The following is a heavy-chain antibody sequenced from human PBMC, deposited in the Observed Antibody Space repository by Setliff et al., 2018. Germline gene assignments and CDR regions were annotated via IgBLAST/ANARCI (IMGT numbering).Heavy chain of an antibody. CDR1: GFTFSNAW. CDR2: IKSKTDGGTT. J-gene: IGHJ4*02. D-gene: IGHD3-22*01. CDR3: TTAGNYYDSSGHFDQ. Sequence: LRLSCAASGFTFSNAWMSWVRQAPGKGLEWVGRIKSKTDGGTTDYAAPVKGRFTISRDDSKNTLYLQMNSLKTEDTAVYYCTTAGNYYDSSGHFDQWGQGTLVTVSS. V-gene: IGHV3-15*01.